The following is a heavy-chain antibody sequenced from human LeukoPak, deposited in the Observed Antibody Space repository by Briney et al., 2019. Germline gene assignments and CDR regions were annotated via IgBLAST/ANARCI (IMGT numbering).Heavy chain of an antibody. Sequence: SETPSLTCAVSGYSTSSGYYWGWIRQPPGKGLGWIGSIYHSGRTYYNPSLKSRVTISVDTSKNQFSLKLSSVTAANTAVYYCARRAVGGSGSYNWFDPWGQGTLVTVSS. CDR1: GYSTSSGYY. J-gene: IGHJ5*02. V-gene: IGHV4-38-2*01. D-gene: IGHD3-10*01. CDR2: IYHSGRT. CDR3: ARRAVGGSGSYNWFDP.